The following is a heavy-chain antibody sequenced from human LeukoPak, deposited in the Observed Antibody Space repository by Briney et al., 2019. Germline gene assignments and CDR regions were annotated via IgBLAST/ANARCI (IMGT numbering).Heavy chain of an antibody. CDR1: GFTFSSYW. CDR3: AKGRCSGVGCDSFHS. J-gene: IGHJ4*02. Sequence: GGSLRLSCAASGFTFSSYWMSWVRQAPGKGLECISTISDDSSFTYYADSVKGRSAISRDDSKNTLYLQMNNLKVEDTAVYYCAKGRCSGVGCDSFHSWGQGALVTVSS. CDR2: ISDDSSFT. D-gene: IGHD2-15*01. V-gene: IGHV3-23*01.